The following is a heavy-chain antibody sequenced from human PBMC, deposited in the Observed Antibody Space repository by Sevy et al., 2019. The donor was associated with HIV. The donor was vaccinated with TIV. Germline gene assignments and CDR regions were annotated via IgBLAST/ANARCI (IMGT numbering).Heavy chain of an antibody. J-gene: IGHJ4*02. Sequence: GGSLRLSCAASGFTFSPYSMHWVRQAPGKGLEWISYINGPSNAIFYADSVRGRFTVSRDNGKNSLYLQMNSLRAEDSALYYCARGVANWGGSACHKTDFWGQGTLVTVSS. CDR3: ARGVANWGGSACHKTDF. CDR1: GFTFSPYS. D-gene: IGHD7-27*01. CDR2: INGPSNAI. V-gene: IGHV3-48*01.